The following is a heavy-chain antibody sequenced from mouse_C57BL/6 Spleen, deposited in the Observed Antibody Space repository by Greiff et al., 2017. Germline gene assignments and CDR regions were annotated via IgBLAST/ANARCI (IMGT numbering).Heavy chain of an antibody. CDR1: GFSLTSYG. V-gene: IGHV2-3*01. J-gene: IGHJ4*01. CDR3: AKDYYSNPRAMDY. CDR2: LWGDGST. D-gene: IGHD2-5*01. Sequence: VNVVESGPGLVASSQSLSITCTVSGFSLTSYGVSWVRKPPGKGLVWLGVLWGDGSTNYHSALISRLSISKDNSKSQVFLKLNSLQTDDTATYYCAKDYYSNPRAMDYWDQGTSVTVTS.